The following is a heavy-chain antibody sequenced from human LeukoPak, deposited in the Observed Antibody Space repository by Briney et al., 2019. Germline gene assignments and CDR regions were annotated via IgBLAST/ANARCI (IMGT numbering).Heavy chain of an antibody. CDR2: ISSSSSYI. D-gene: IGHD3-9*01. CDR1: GFTFSSYS. Sequence: PGGSLRLSCAASGFTFSSYSMNWVRQAPGKGLEWVSSISSSSSYIYYADSVKGRFTISRDNAKNSLYLQMNSLRAEDTAVYYCARDSGGPGNYDILTGYKTSFDYWGQGTLVTVSS. J-gene: IGHJ4*02. CDR3: ARDSGGPGNYDILTGYKTSFDY. V-gene: IGHV3-21*01.